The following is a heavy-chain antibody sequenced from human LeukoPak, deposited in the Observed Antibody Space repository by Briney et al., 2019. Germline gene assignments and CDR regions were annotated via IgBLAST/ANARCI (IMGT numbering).Heavy chain of an antibody. V-gene: IGHV3-23*01. J-gene: IGHJ4*02. CDR2: ISGSGGNT. CDR3: AKVAPYGNYLFHY. D-gene: IGHD1-7*01. CDR1: GFTFSSYA. Sequence: PGGSLRLSCAASGFTFSSYAMSWVRQAPGKGLEWVSAISGSGGNTYYADSVKGRFTISRDNSKNTLCLQMNSLGAEDTAVYYCAKVAPYGNYLFHYWGQGTLVTVSS.